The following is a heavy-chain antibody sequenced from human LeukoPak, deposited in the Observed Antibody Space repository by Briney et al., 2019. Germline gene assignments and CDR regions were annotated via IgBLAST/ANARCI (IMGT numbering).Heavy chain of an antibody. CDR2: IYDSGST. V-gene: IGHV4-59*08. D-gene: IGHD2-8*01. CDR3: ARQMYLGGMDV. Sequence: SETLSLTSTVSGASISSYFRSWIRQPPGKGLEWIGYIYDSGSTNYNPSLTSRVTISVDTSKNHFSLKLSSVTAADTALYYCARQMYLGGMDVWGQVTTVTVTS. J-gene: IGHJ6*02. CDR1: GASISSYF.